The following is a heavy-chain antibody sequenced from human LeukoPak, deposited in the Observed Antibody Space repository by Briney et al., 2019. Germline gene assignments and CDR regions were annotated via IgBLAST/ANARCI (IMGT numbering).Heavy chain of an antibody. Sequence: SETLSLTCAVYGGSFSSYYWSWIRQPPGKGLEWIGEINHSGSTNYNPSLKSRVTIPVDTSKNQFSLKLSSVTAADTAVYYCARGLTKDYYDSSGLDPNFDYWGQGTLVTVSS. CDR3: ARGLTKDYYDSSGLDPNFDY. CDR2: INHSGST. J-gene: IGHJ4*02. CDR1: GGSFSSYY. D-gene: IGHD3-22*01. V-gene: IGHV4-34*01.